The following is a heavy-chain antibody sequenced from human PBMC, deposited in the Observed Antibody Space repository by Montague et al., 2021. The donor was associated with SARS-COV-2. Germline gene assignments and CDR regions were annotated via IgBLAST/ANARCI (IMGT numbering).Heavy chain of an antibody. CDR3: ARVKVGATIDY. CDR1: GFTFTDYT. Sequence: SLRLSWAASGFTFTDYTMNWVRQVPGKGLEWVSGINWNGGDTGYADSVKGRLTIPRDNAKNSLYLQMNSLRDEDTAFYYCARVKVGATIDYWGQGTLVTVSS. D-gene: IGHD1-26*01. J-gene: IGHJ4*02. V-gene: IGHV3-20*04. CDR2: INWNGGDT.